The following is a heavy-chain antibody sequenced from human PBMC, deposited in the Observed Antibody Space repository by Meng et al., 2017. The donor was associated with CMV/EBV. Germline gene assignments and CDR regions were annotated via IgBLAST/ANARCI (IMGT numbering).Heavy chain of an antibody. D-gene: IGHD3-22*01. Sequence: ASVKVSCKASGYTFTSYGISWVRQAPGQGLEWMGWISAYNGNTNYAQKLQGRVTMTRDTSISTAYMELSRLRSDDTAVYYCARELRGSYDSSEPRWFDPWGQGTLVTVSS. CDR2: ISAYNGNT. CDR3: ARELRGSYDSSEPRWFDP. J-gene: IGHJ5*02. V-gene: IGHV1-18*01. CDR1: GYTFTSYG.